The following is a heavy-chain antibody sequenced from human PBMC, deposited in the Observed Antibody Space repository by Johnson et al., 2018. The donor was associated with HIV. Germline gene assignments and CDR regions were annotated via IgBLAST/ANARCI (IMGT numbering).Heavy chain of an antibody. CDR1: VFTFSSYA. J-gene: IGHJ3*02. CDR2: ISYDGSNK. CDR3: ARAHNWHSDAFDI. V-gene: IGHV3-30*04. D-gene: IGHD1/OR15-1a*01. Sequence: QMFLVESGGGLVQPGGSLRLSCAASVFTFSSYAMHWVRQAPGKGLEWVAVISYDGSNKYYADSVKGRFTISRDNSKNTLYLQMNSLRAEDTAVYYCARAHNWHSDAFDIWGQGTMVTVSS.